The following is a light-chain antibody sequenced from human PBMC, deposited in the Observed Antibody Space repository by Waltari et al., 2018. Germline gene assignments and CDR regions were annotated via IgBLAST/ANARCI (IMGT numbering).Light chain of an antibody. V-gene: IGKV1D-13*01. J-gene: IGKJ3*01. CDR3: QQFINDPLT. Sequence: AIQLTQSPSSLSASVGHRVTITCRASQDIVSALAWYQQKPGRAPQLLISDASTLEPGVPSRFSGSGSGTDFTLSISSLQPEDFATYYCQQFINDPLTFGPGTTVDVK. CDR1: QDIVSA. CDR2: DAS.